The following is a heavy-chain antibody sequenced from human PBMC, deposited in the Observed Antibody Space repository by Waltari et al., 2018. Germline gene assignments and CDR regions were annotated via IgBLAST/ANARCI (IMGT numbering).Heavy chain of an antibody. D-gene: IGHD6-19*01. CDR2: ISYDGSNK. J-gene: IGHJ4*02. V-gene: IGHV3-30-3*01. CDR1: GFTFSTYA. CDR3: AKDLGPKAVAGDFDY. Sequence: QVQLVESGGGVVQPGRSLRLSCVASGFTFSTYAMHWVRQAPGKGLEWVAVISYDGSNKLYADSVKGRFSISRDSSKNTVYLQMNSLRVEDTAVYYCAKDLGPKAVAGDFDYWGQGTLVTVSS.